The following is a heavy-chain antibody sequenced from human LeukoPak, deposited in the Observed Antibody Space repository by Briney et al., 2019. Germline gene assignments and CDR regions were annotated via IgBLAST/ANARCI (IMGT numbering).Heavy chain of an antibody. D-gene: IGHD3-10*01. J-gene: IGHJ4*02. CDR2: IYYSGST. V-gene: IGHV4-59*08. CDR3: ARTLLWFGELLCYFDY. Sequence: SETLSLTCTVSGGSISSYYWSWIRQPPGKGLEWIGYIYYSGSTNYNPSLKSRVTISVDTSKNQFSLKLSSVTAADTAVYYCARTLLWFGELLCYFDYWGQGTLVTVSS. CDR1: GGSISSYY.